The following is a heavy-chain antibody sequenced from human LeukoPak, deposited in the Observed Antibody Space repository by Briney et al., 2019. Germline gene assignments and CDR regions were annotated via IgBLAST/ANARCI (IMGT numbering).Heavy chain of an antibody. CDR3: ARDNNGWAWDY. D-gene: IGHD6-19*01. J-gene: IGHJ4*02. CDR2: INPNGGRT. CDR1: GYTFTRHS. Sequence: GASVKVSCKPSGYTFTRHSMHWGRQAPGQGLEWMGLINPNGGRTTYAQKIQGRVTMTRDMSTGTMYMEMSSLRSEDTAVYYCARDNNGWAWDYWGQGTLVTVPS. V-gene: IGHV1-46*01.